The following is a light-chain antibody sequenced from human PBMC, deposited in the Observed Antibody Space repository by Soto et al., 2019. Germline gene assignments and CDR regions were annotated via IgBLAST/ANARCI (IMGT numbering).Light chain of an antibody. J-gene: IGKJ1*01. V-gene: IGKV1-17*01. CDR2: SAS. Sequence: DIQMTQSPSSLSASVGDRVTITCRASQGIRDALGWYQQKPGKVPKRLIYSASSLQSGVPSRFSGSGSETEFTLTISSLQPEDFATYYCLQHNNYPRTFGPGTKVEIK. CDR1: QGIRDA. CDR3: LQHNNYPRT.